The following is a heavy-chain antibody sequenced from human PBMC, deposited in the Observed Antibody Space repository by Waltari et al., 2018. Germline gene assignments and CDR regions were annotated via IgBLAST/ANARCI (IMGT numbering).Heavy chain of an antibody. D-gene: IGHD3-22*01. CDR1: GGSISSGSYY. V-gene: IGHV4-61*02. J-gene: IGHJ6*03. CDR2: IYTSGST. CDR3: ARARGSSGYYYYYYYMDV. Sequence: QVQLQESGPGLVKPSQTLSLTCTVSGGSISSGSYYWSWIRQPAGKGLEWIGRIYTSGSTNYNPSLKSRVTISVDTSKNQFSLKLSSVTAADTAVYYCARARGSSGYYYYYYYMDVWGKGTTVTVSS.